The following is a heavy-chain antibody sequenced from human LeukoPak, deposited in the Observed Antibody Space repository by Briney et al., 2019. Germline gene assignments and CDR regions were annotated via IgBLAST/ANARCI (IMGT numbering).Heavy chain of an antibody. V-gene: IGHV4-59*01. CDR3: ARSSIAVAHDAFDI. D-gene: IGHD6-19*01. J-gene: IGHJ3*02. CDR1: GGSISSYY. Sequence: SETLSLTCTVSGGSISSYYWSWIRQPPGKGLEWIGYIYYSGSTNYNPSLKSQVTISVDTSKNQFSLKLSSVTAADTAVYYCARSSIAVAHDAFDIWGQGTMVTVSS. CDR2: IYYSGST.